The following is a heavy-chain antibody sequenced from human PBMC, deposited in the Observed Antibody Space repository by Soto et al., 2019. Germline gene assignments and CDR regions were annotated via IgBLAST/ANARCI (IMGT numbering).Heavy chain of an antibody. V-gene: IGHV1-69*12. CDR1: GGTFSSYA. Sequence: QVQLVQSGAEVKKPGSSVKVSCKASGGTFSSYAISWVRQAPGQGLEWMGGIIPIFGTANYAQKFQGRVTITADESTSTAYMELSSLRSEGTAVYYCARGKVDYVWGSYRYTTQAFDIWGQGTMVTVSS. CDR2: IIPIFGTA. J-gene: IGHJ3*02. D-gene: IGHD3-16*02. CDR3: ARGKVDYVWGSYRYTTQAFDI.